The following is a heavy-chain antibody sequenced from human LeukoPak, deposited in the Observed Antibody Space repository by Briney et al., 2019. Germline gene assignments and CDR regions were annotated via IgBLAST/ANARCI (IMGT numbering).Heavy chain of an antibody. D-gene: IGHD6-13*01. V-gene: IGHV1-2*06. CDR1: GYTFTGYH. CDR2: INPYSGDT. Sequence: ASVKVSCKASGYTFTGYHIHWVRQAPGQGLEWMGRINPYSGDTNFAQKFQGRVTMTRDTSITTAYMDLSSLTPDDTAVYFCARDQGSLTRSWYTGYWGQGTQVTVST. CDR3: ARDQGSLTRSWYTGY. J-gene: IGHJ4*02.